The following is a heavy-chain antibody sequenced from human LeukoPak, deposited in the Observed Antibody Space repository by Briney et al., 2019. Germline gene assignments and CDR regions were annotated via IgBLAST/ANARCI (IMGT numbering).Heavy chain of an antibody. J-gene: IGHJ5*02. D-gene: IGHD3-9*01. Sequence: PSQTLSLTCAVYGGSFSGYYWSWIRQPPGKGLEWIGEINHSGSTNYNPSLKSRVTISVDTSKNQFSLKLSSVTAADTAVYYCARQPDYDILTGYLGFDWFDPWGQGTLVTVSS. CDR2: INHSGST. V-gene: IGHV4-34*01. CDR1: GGSFSGYY. CDR3: ARQPDYDILTGYLGFDWFDP.